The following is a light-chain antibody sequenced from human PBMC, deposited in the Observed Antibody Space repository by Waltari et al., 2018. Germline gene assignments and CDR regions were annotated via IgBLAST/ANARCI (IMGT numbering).Light chain of an antibody. CDR3: SSYRRSSTYVL. CDR2: YVS. CDR1: SSDVGGYNF. J-gene: IGLJ2*01. Sequence: QSALTQPASVSGSPGQSITISCSGISSDVGGYNFVSWYQQHPGKAPKLLIFYVSNPPSGVSNRFYGSKSGNTASLTISRLQPEDEADYYCSSYRRSSTYVLLGGGTKLTVL. V-gene: IGLV2-14*03.